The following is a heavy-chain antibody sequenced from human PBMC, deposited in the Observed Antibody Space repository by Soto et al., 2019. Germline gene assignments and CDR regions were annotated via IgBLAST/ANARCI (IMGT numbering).Heavy chain of an antibody. V-gene: IGHV4-61*08. Sequence: PSETLSLTCTVSGDSISSGDYYWSWVRQPPGKGLEWIGYIYYSGSTNYNPSLKSRVTISVDTSKNQFSLKLSSVTAADTAVYYCASFLTVTTANWFDPWGQGTLVTVSS. D-gene: IGHD4-4*01. CDR2: IYYSGST. CDR1: GDSISSGDYY. J-gene: IGHJ5*02. CDR3: ASFLTVTTANWFDP.